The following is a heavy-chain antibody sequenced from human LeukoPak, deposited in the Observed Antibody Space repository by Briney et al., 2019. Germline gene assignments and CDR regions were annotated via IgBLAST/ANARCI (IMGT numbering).Heavy chain of an antibody. V-gene: IGHV3-7*01. J-gene: IGHJ4*02. CDR2: MNEYGSEI. Sequence: PGGSLRLSCSVSGFIFRDFSMSWVRQAPGKGLEWVAKMNEYGSEIFYVDSVKGRFTISRDNGKNSLYLQMNSLRAEDTAVYYCARDLVLDYAFDYWGQGTLVTVSS. D-gene: IGHD4-17*01. CDR3: ARDLVLDYAFDY. CDR1: GFIFRDFS.